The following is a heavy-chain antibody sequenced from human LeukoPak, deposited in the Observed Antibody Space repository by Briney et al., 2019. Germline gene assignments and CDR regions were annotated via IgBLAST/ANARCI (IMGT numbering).Heavy chain of an antibody. CDR3: AREAYSSSSLDY. CDR2: ISSSGSTI. Sequence: QPGGSLRLSCAASGFTFSSYEMNWVRQAPGKGLEWVSYISSSGSTIFYADSVKGRFTISRDNAKNSLYLQMNSLRAEDTAVYYCAREAYSSSSLDYWGQGTLVTVSS. D-gene: IGHD6-6*01. J-gene: IGHJ4*02. V-gene: IGHV3-48*03. CDR1: GFTFSSYE.